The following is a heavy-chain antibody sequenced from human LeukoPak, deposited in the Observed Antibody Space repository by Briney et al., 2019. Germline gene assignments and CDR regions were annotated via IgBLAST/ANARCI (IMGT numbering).Heavy chain of an antibody. J-gene: IGHJ4*02. CDR3: AKASGSSWYSRFDY. CDR1: GFTFDDYA. V-gene: IGHV3-9*01. D-gene: IGHD6-13*01. CDR2: ISWNSGSI. Sequence: PGRSLRLSCAASGFTFDDYAMHCVRQAPGKGLEWVSGISWNSGSIGYADSVKGRFTISRDNAKNSLYLQMNSLRAEDTALYYCAKASGSSWYSRFDYWGQGTLVTVSS.